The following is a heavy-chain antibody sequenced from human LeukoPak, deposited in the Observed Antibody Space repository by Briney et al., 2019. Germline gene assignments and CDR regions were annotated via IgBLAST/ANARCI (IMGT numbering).Heavy chain of an antibody. CDR2: IYPGDSDT. CDR1: GYNFPIYW. CDR3: ARRYSGSSYYFDY. V-gene: IGHV5-51*01. D-gene: IGHD1-26*01. Sequence: GESLKISCKGSGYNFPIYWVAWVRQMPGKGLEWMGIIYPGDSDTRYSPSFQGQVTISADKSINTAYLQWSSLKASDTAMYYCARRYSGSSYYFDYWGQGTLVTVSS. J-gene: IGHJ4*02.